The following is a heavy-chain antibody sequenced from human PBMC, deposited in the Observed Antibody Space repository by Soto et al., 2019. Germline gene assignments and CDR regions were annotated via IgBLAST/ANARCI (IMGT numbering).Heavy chain of an antibody. D-gene: IGHD6-13*01. CDR1: GFTFSSYA. J-gene: IGHJ5*02. CDR2: ITGSGAGS. Sequence: EVQLLESGGGWLQPGGSLRLSCAASGFTFSSYAMNWVRQAPGKGLEWVSGITGSGAGSYYSDSVKGRFTISRDNSKNTLYLEMNSLRAEGTAVYYCANAYSNSWPNDWFDPWGQGTLVTVSS. CDR3: ANAYSNSWPNDWFDP. V-gene: IGHV3-23*01.